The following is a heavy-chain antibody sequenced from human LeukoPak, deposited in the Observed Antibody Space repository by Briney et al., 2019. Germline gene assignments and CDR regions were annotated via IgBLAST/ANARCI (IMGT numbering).Heavy chain of an antibody. CDR1: GGTFSSYA. V-gene: IGHV1-69*01. Sequence: SLKLSCTASGGTFSSYAMSWVRQAPGQGLEWMGGIIANFGTANYAQKLQGRFTITADESTSTPYMELSSLRTEDTAVYYCERDPYGDYDGSFDLWGQGTLVTVSS. D-gene: IGHD4-17*01. J-gene: IGHJ4*02. CDR2: IIANFGTA. CDR3: ERDPYGDYDGSFDL.